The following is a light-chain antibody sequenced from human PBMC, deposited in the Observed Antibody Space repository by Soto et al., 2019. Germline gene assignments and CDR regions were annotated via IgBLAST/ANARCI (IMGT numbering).Light chain of an antibody. V-gene: IGKV1-27*01. J-gene: IGKJ4*01. CDR1: QGISNY. CDR2: AAS. Sequence: DVQMTQAPSSLSSSVGDRVTITCRASQGISNYLAWYQQKPGKVPKLLIYAASILQSGVPSRFSGSGSGTDFTLIISSLQPEDVATYYCQKYNSAPRTFGGGTKVEIK. CDR3: QKYNSAPRT.